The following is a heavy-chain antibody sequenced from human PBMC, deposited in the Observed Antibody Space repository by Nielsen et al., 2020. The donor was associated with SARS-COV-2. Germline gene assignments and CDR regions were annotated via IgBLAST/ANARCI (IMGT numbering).Heavy chain of an antibody. J-gene: IGHJ4*02. CDR3: AREGYYYDSSGYYPFDY. Sequence: SVKVSCKASGGTFSSYAISWVRQAPGQGLEWMGRIIPILGIANYAQKFQGRVTITADKSTSTAYMELSSLRSEDTAVYYCAREGYYYDSSGYYPFDYWGQGTLVTVSS. V-gene: IGHV1-69*04. D-gene: IGHD3-22*01. CDR1: GGTFSSYA. CDR2: IIPILGIA.